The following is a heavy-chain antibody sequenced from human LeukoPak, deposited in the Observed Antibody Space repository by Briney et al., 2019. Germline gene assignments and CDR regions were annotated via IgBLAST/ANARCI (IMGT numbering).Heavy chain of an antibody. D-gene: IGHD3-10*02. CDR3: AVLGITMIGGV. J-gene: IGHJ6*04. CDR2: ISSSSSYI. V-gene: IGHV3-21*01. Sequence: GGSLRLSCAASGFTFSSYSMNWVRQAPGKGLEWVSCISSSSSYIYYADSVKGRFTISRDNAKNSLYLQMNSLRAEDTAVYYCAVLGITMIGGVWGKGTTVTISS. CDR1: GFTFSSYS.